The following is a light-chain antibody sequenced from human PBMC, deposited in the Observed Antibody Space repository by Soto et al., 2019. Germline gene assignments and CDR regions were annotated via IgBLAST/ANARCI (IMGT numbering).Light chain of an antibody. V-gene: IGKV3-20*01. Sequence: EIVLTQSPGTLSVSPGERATLSCRASQSISSNYLACDQQKPGQAPSLLIYGASSRATGIPDRFSGSGSGTDFTLTISRLEPEDSAIYYCQQYGSWTFGRGTKVEIK. CDR3: QQYGSWT. CDR1: QSISSNY. CDR2: GAS. J-gene: IGKJ1*01.